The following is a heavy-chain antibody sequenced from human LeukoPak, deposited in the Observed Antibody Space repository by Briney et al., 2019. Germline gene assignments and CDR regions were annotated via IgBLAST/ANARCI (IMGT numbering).Heavy chain of an antibody. Sequence: PGGSLRLSCAASGFTFSSYSMNWVRQAPGKGLEWVSYISSSSSMIYYADSVKGRFTISRDNAKNTLYLQMNSLRAEDTAVYYCVRDWNLDYWGQGTLVTVSS. V-gene: IGHV3-48*04. D-gene: IGHD1-1*01. CDR1: GFTFSSYS. CDR2: ISSSSSMI. CDR3: VRDWNLDY. J-gene: IGHJ4*02.